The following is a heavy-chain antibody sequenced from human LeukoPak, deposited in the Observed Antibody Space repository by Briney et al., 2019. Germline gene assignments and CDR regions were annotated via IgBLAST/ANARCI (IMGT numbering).Heavy chain of an antibody. CDR3: ARAWTYDYVWGSYPEGSDY. Sequence: GASVKVSCKASGYTFTSYSMNWVRQAPGQGLEWMGWINPNSGGTNYAQKFQGRVTMTRDTPISTAYMELSRLRSDDTAVYYCARAWTYDYVWGSYPEGSDYWGQGTLVTVSS. J-gene: IGHJ4*02. CDR2: INPNSGGT. CDR1: GYTFTSYS. V-gene: IGHV1-2*02. D-gene: IGHD3-16*02.